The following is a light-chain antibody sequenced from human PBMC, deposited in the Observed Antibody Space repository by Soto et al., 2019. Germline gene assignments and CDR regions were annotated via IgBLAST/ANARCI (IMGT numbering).Light chain of an antibody. CDR1: SSDVGGYNY. CDR3: SSYAGYNNQV. J-gene: IGLJ1*01. Sequence: QSVLNQPPSASGSPGQSVTISCTGTSSDVGGYNYVSWYQQHPGKAPKLMLYEVTKRPSGVPDRFSGSKSGNTASLTVSGLQAEDEADYYCSSYAGYNNQVFGTGTKLTVL. V-gene: IGLV2-8*01. CDR2: EVT.